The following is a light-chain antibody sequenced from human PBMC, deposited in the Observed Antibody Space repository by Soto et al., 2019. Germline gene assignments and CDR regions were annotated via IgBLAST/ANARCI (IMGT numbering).Light chain of an antibody. J-gene: IGLJ2*01. CDR2: GNS. CDR1: SSNIGAGYD. CDR3: QSYDSSLRGSG. V-gene: IGLV1-40*01. Sequence: QSVLTQPPSVSGAPGQRVTISCTGSSSNIGAGYDVHWYQQLPGTAPKLLIYGNSNRPSGVPDRFSGSKSGTSASLAITGLQAEDEADYSRQSYDSSLRGSGFGGGTQLPLL.